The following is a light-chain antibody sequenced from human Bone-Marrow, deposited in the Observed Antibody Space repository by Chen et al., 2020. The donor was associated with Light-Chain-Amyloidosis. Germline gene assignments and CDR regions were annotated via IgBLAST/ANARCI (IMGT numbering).Light chain of an antibody. CDR2: DDS. Sequence: SYVLTQPSSVSVAPGQTATIACGGTKIGSTVVHWYQQTPGQAPLLVVYDDSDRPSGIPERLSGSNSGNTATLTISRVEAGDEADYYCQVWDRSSDRPVFGGGTKLTVL. CDR1: KIGSTV. J-gene: IGLJ3*02. CDR3: QVWDRSSDRPV. V-gene: IGLV3-21*02.